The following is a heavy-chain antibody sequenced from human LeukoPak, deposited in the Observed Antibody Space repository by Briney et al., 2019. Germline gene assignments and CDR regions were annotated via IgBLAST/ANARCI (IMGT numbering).Heavy chain of an antibody. Sequence: ASVKVSCKASGYTFTSYAMHWVRQAPGQRLEWMGWINADNGNTKYLQKFQGRLTITRDTSASTVYMELSSLRSEDTAVYYCARGSGYFDYWGQGTLVTVSS. CDR3: ARGSGYFDY. CDR2: INADNGNT. V-gene: IGHV1-3*01. J-gene: IGHJ4*02. CDR1: GYTFTSYA. D-gene: IGHD3-10*01.